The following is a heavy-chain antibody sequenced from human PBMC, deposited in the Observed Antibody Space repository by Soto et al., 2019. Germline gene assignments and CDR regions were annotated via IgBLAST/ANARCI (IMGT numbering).Heavy chain of an antibody. Sequence: SESLSLTCVVSVDSFNFGHHYWTWILQPPGTGLEWIGHIFFTGATNYIPSLKSRVTMSVDTSKSQFSLNLTSVTAADSAIYYCARGRSDSAGSSLGRRMDVWGQGTTVTVSS. CDR2: IFFTGAT. CDR3: ARGRSDSAGSSLGRRMDV. V-gene: IGHV4-61*01. J-gene: IGHJ6*02. D-gene: IGHD3-10*01. CDR1: VDSFNFGHHY.